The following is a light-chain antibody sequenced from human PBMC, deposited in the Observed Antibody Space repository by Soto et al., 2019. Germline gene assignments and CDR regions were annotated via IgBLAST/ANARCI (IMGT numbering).Light chain of an antibody. J-gene: IGKJ1*01. CDR1: QSISSW. CDR2: DAS. CDR3: QQYNSYSQT. Sequence: DIQMTQSPSTLSASVGDRVTITCRASQSISSWLAWYQQKPGKAPKLLIYDASNLESGVPSRFSGSGSGTEFTLTISSLQPDDFATYYCQQYNSYSQTFGQGTKVDIK. V-gene: IGKV1-5*01.